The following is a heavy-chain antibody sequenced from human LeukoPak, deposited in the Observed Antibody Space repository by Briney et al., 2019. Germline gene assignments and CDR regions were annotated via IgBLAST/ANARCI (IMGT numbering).Heavy chain of an antibody. CDR2: ISSSSSYI. CDR3: ARLPRSDAFDI. Sequence: PGRSLRPSCAASGFTFSSYSMNWVRQAPGKGLEWVSSISSSSSYIYYADSVKGRFTISRDNAKNSLYLQMNSLRAEDTAVYYCARLPRSDAFDIWGQGTMVTVSS. V-gene: IGHV3-21*01. J-gene: IGHJ3*02. CDR1: GFTFSSYS. D-gene: IGHD1-26*01.